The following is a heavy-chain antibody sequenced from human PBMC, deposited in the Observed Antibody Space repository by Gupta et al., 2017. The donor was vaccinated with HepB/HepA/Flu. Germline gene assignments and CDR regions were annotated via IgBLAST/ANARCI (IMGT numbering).Heavy chain of an antibody. CDR1: GFTFDNYA. V-gene: IGHV3-20*04. D-gene: IGHD3-22*01. CDR2: INWNGGTT. J-gene: IGHJ4*02. Sequence: EVQLLESGGGVVRPGGSLRLSCAASGFTFDNYAMTWVRQVPGKGLEWVSDINWNGGTTGYADSVKGRFTISRDNAKSSLFLQMNSLRAEDTALYYCARVLLVGGYIDSSGYSDYWGQGTLVTVSS. CDR3: ARVLLVGGYIDSSGYSDY.